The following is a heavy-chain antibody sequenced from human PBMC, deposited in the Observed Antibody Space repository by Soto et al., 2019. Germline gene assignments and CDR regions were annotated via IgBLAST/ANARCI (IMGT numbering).Heavy chain of an antibody. J-gene: IGHJ6*02. D-gene: IGHD3-22*01. Sequence: QVQLVQSGAEVKKPGSSVKVSCKASGGTFSSYAISWVRQAPGQGLEWMGGIIPIFGTANYAQKFQGRVTITADESTSTAYKELSSLRAEDTAVYYLARVYDSSGYYHDGDYYYGMDVWGQGTTVTVSS. CDR2: IIPIFGTA. CDR1: GGTFSSYA. V-gene: IGHV1-69*01. CDR3: ARVYDSSGYYHDGDYYYGMDV.